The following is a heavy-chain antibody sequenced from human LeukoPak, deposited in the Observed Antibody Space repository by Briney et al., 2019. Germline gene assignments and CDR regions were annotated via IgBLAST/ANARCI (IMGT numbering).Heavy chain of an antibody. Sequence: GGSLRLSCAASGFSFDDYGMSWVRQVPGKGLEWVSGMNWNGGSTSYTDSVKGRFTISRDNAKNPLYLQIDSLRAEDTALLYCWRVIAYSSSWCEYGHPWFDPLGQGTLVTVSS. D-gene: IGHD6-13*01. CDR2: MNWNGGST. J-gene: IGHJ5*02. CDR1: GFSFDDYG. V-gene: IGHV3-20*04. CDR3: WRVIAYSSSWCEYGHPWFDP.